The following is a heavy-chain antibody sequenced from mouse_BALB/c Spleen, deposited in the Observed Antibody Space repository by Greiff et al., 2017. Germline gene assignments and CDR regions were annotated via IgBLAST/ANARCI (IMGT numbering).Heavy chain of an antibody. CDR3: ARDSSYWYFDV. CDR1: GFTFTDYY. CDR2: IRNKANGYTT. J-gene: IGHJ1*01. V-gene: IGHV7-3*02. Sequence: DVKLVESGGGLVQPGGSLRLSCATSGFTFTDYYMSWVRQPPGKALEWLGFIRNKANGYTTEYSASVKGRFTISRDNSQSILYLQMNTLRAEDSATYYCARDSSYWYFDVWGAGTTVTVSS.